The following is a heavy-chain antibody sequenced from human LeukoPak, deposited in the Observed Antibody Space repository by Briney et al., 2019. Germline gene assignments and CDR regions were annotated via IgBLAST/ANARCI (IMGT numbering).Heavy chain of an antibody. J-gene: IGHJ3*02. CDR3: ARPGHFWSDQPMAFDI. CDR2: MNPHSGNT. D-gene: IGHD3-3*02. Sequence: ASVKVSCKASGYTFTNYDINWVRQATGQGLEWMGWMNPHSGNTGYAQKFQGRVTITRDTSISTAYMELSSLRSEDTAVYYCARPGHFWSDQPMAFDIWGQGTMVTVSS. V-gene: IGHV1-8*03. CDR1: GYTFTNYD.